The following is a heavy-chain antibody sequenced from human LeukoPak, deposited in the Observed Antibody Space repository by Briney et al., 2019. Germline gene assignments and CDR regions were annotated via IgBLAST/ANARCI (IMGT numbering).Heavy chain of an antibody. CDR3: ARVIVDSGSYGLVDY. V-gene: IGHV3-20*04. Sequence: PGGSLRLSCAASGFTFDDYGMSWVRQAPGKGLEWVSGINWNGGSTGYADSMKGRFTISRDNAKNSLYLQMNSLRAEDTALYYCARVIVDSGSYGLVDYWGQGTLVTVSS. J-gene: IGHJ4*02. D-gene: IGHD1-26*01. CDR2: INWNGGST. CDR1: GFTFDDYG.